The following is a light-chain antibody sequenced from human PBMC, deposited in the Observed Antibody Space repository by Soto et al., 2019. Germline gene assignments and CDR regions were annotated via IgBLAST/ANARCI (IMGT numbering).Light chain of an antibody. CDR1: ISDVGSYQY. CDR2: GVT. J-gene: IGLJ2*01. V-gene: IGLV2-14*01. Sequence: QSALTQPASVSGSPGQSITISCTGTISDVGSYQYVSWYQQHTGKAPQLIIYGVTIRPSGVSSRFSGSKSGNTASLTISGLQAEDEADYYCSTYASSSTVIFGGGTKLTVL. CDR3: STYASSSTVI.